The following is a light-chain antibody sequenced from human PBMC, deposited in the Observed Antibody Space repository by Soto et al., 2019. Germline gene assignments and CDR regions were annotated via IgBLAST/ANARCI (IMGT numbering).Light chain of an antibody. Sequence: EIVLTQSPGTLSLSPGERATLSCRASQSVTSSYLAWYQQKPGQAPGLLIYGASSRATGIPDRFSGSGSGTDFTLTISRLEPEDFAVYYCQQYDSSPRITFGQGTRLEIK. CDR1: QSVTSSY. J-gene: IGKJ5*01. CDR3: QQYDSSPRIT. CDR2: GAS. V-gene: IGKV3-20*01.